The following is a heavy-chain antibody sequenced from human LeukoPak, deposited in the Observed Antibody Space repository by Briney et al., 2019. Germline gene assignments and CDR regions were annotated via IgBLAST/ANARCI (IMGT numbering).Heavy chain of an antibody. CDR1: GFTFSSYA. V-gene: IGHV3-23*01. J-gene: IGHJ4*02. CDR3: AKDEPDYYDSSGYYHYFDY. D-gene: IGHD3-22*01. Sequence: PGGSLRLSCAASGFTFSSYAMSWVRQAPGKGLEWVSAISGSGGSTYYADSVKGRFTISRDNSKNTLYLQMNSLRAEDTAVYYCAKDEPDYYDSSGYYHYFDYWGQGTLVTVSS. CDR2: ISGSGGST.